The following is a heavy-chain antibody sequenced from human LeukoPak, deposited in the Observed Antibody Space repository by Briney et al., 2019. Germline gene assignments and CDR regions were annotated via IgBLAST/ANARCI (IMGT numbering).Heavy chain of an antibody. CDR1: GFTFSSYT. V-gene: IGHV3-21*01. Sequence: GGSLRLSCAGFGFTFSSYTMNWVRQAPGKGLEWVSSISSSSSYIYYADSVKGRFTISRDNARNSLYLRMNSLRAEDTAVYYCARDFLHLGGWGQGTMVTVSS. D-gene: IGHD3-16*01. J-gene: IGHJ3*01. CDR2: ISSSSSYI. CDR3: ARDFLHLGG.